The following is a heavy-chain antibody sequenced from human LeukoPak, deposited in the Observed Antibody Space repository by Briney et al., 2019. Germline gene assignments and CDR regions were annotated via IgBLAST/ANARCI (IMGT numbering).Heavy chain of an antibody. CDR2: ISGSAGST. D-gene: IGHD6-13*01. CDR1: GFTFSSYA. V-gene: IGHV3-23*01. Sequence: GGSLRLSCAASGFTFSSYAMGWVRQAPGKGLEWVSAISGSAGSTYYADSLRGRFTISRDNSKSTLFLQMNSLRADDTAIYYCAKVVLAAAMNWGQGTLVTVSS. J-gene: IGHJ4*02. CDR3: AKVVLAAAMN.